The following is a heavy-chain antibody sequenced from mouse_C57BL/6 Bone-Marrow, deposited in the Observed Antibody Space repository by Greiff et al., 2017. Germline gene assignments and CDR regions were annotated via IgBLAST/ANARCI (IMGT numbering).Heavy chain of an antibody. Sequence: EVQRVESGGDLVNPGGSLKLSCAASGFTFSSYGMSWVRQTPDKRLEWVATISSGGSYPYYPDSVKGRFTISRDNAKNTLYLQMSSRKSEETAMYYWATHPIHYAMDYWGQGTSVTVSA. CDR3: ATHPIHYAMDY. CDR1: GFTFSSYG. CDR2: ISSGGSYP. V-gene: IGHV5-6*01. J-gene: IGHJ4*01.